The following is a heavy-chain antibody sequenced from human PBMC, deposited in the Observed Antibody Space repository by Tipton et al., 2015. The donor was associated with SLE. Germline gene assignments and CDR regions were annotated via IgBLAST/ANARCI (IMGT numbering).Heavy chain of an antibody. D-gene: IGHD2-21*01. CDR3: ARDGILTSDAFDI. J-gene: IGHJ3*02. CDR2: ISYDGSNK. V-gene: IGHV3-30*04. CDR1: RFTFSNYA. Sequence: QVQLVQSGGGVVQPGRSLRLSCAASRFTFSNYAMDWVRQAPGKGLEWVAVISYDGSNKYYADSVKGRFTISRDNSKNTLYLQMNSLRAEDTAVYYCARDGILTSDAFDIWGQGTMVTVSS.